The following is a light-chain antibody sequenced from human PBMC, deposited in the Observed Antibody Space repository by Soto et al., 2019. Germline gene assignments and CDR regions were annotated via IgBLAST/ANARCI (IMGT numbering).Light chain of an antibody. J-gene: IGKJ4*01. CDR2: DAS. V-gene: IGKV3-11*01. Sequence: EIVMTQSPATVSVSPCDRATLSCRASQSVSTYLTWYQQKPGQAPRLLIYDASNRATGIPARFSGSGSGTDFTLTISSLEPEDFAVYYCQQRSNWLFGGGTKVDIK. CDR1: QSVSTY. CDR3: QQRSNWL.